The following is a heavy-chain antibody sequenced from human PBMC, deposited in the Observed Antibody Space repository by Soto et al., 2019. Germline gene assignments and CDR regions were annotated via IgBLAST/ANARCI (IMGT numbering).Heavy chain of an antibody. J-gene: IGHJ6*02. Sequence: QVQLVESGGGLVKPGGSLRLSCAASGFRFSDYYMSWIRQAPGKGLEWISYISSSSIYINYADSVKGRFTISRDNVKNSRYLQMNSLRAEDTAVYYCARECWSGSYTSNYGMDVWGQGTTVTVSS. CDR2: ISSSSIYI. V-gene: IGHV3-11*06. CDR3: ARECWSGSYTSNYGMDV. D-gene: IGHD3-3*01. CDR1: GFRFSDYY.